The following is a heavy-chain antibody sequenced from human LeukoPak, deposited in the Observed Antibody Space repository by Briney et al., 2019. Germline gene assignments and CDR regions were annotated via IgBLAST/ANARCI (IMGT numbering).Heavy chain of an antibody. CDR1: GFTFSSYS. V-gene: IGHV3-21*01. J-gene: IGHJ4*02. CDR3: ASHRDYGDPFDY. D-gene: IGHD4-17*01. Sequence: GGSLRLSCAASGFTFSSYSMNWARQAPGKGLEWVSSISSSSSYIYYADSVKGRFTISRDNAKNSLYLQMNSLRAEDTAVYYCASHRDYGDPFDYWGQGTLVTVSS. CDR2: ISSSSSYI.